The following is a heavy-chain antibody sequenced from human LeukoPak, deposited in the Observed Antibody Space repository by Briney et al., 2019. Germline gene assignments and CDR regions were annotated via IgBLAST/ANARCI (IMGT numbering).Heavy chain of an antibody. V-gene: IGHV3-23*01. CDR1: GFTFSSYA. CDR3: AKGNGIVGATTFDY. D-gene: IGHD1-26*01. Sequence: GGSLRLSCAASGFTFSSYAMSWVRQAPGMGLEWVSAISGSGGSTYYADSVKGRFTISRDNSKNTLYLQMNSLRAEDTAVYYCAKGNGIVGATTFDYWGQGTLVTVSS. J-gene: IGHJ4*02. CDR2: ISGSGGST.